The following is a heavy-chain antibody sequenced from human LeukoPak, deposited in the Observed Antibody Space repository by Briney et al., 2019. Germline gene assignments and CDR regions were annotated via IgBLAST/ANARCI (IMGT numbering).Heavy chain of an antibody. V-gene: IGHV3-53*01. D-gene: IGHD2-15*01. Sequence: TGASLRLSCAASGFIFSNYAMSWVRQAPGKGLEWVSVIYSGGSTYYADSVKGRFTISRDNSKNTLYLQMNSLKAEDTAVYYCARHYCSGGSCYAPDWFDPWGQGTLVTVSS. CDR2: IYSGGST. J-gene: IGHJ5*02. CDR1: GFIFSNYA. CDR3: ARHYCSGGSCYAPDWFDP.